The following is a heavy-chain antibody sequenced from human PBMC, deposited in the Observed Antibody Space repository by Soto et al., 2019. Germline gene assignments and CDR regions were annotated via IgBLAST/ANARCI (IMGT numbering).Heavy chain of an antibody. D-gene: IGHD1-1*01. J-gene: IGHJ5*02. V-gene: IGHV1-18*01. CDR3: ARDWNGAEGFDP. Sequence: QVQLVQSGAEVKKPGASVKVSCKASGYTFSTYGFSWVRQAPGQGLEWMGWIGADNGDTNYAQNFQGRVTMTTDTSTTTSYMELRGLTSDDTAVYFCARDWNGAEGFDPWGQGTLVTVSS. CDR2: IGADNGDT. CDR1: GYTFSTYG.